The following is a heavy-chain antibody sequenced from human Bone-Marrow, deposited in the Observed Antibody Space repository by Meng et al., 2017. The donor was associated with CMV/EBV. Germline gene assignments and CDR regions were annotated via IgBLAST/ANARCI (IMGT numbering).Heavy chain of an antibody. V-gene: IGHV4-39*07. CDR1: GCSISSSSYY. J-gene: IGHJ6*02. D-gene: IGHD2-2*01. Sequence: SETLSLTCTVSGCSISSSSYYWGWIRQPPGKGLEWIGSIYYSGSTYYNPSLKSRVTISVDTSKNQFSLKLSSVTAADTAVYYCAIIQLGIAVVVPAANPLSGGMDVWGRGTTVTVSS. CDR2: IYYSGST. CDR3: AIIQLGIAVVVPAANPLSGGMDV.